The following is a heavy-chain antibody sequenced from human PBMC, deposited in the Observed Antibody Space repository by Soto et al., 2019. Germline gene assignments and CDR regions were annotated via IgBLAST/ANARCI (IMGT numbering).Heavy chain of an antibody. CDR1: EGNVIGNG. V-gene: IGHV3-53*01. Sequence: VGFLRLCYRVAEGNVIGNGGSWIRQDQGKGLEWVAVIYSGERAFYADSVKGRFTISRDTSKNTLYLQMNSLRAEDTAVYYCARDARITGTPGDLGFRGQAT. CDR3: ARDARITGTPGDLGF. CDR2: IYSGERA. D-gene: IGHD1-20*01. J-gene: IGHJ4*02.